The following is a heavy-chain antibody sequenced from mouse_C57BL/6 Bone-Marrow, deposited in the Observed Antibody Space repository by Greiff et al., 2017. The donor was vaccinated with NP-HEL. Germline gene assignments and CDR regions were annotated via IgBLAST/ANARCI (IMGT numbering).Heavy chain of an antibody. CDR1: GYTFTNYW. CDR2: IYPGGGYT. Sequence: VKLQESGAELVRPGTSVKMSCKASGYTFTNYWIGWAKQRPGHGLEWIGDIYPGGGYTNYNEKFKGKATLTADKSSSTAYMQFSSLTSEDSAIYYCARGGYSNPYYFDYWGQGTTLTVSS. J-gene: IGHJ2*01. V-gene: IGHV1-63*01. D-gene: IGHD2-5*01. CDR3: ARGGYSNPYYFDY.